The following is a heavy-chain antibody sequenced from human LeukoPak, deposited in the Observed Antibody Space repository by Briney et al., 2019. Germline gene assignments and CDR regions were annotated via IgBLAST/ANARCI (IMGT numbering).Heavy chain of an antibody. V-gene: IGHV3-30*02. CDR1: GFTFSSYG. J-gene: IGHJ4*02. CDR3: AKDALIAAAAAGDY. D-gene: IGHD6-13*01. CDR2: IRYDGSNK. Sequence: GGSLRLSCAASGFTFSSYGMHWVRQAPGKGLEWVAFIRYDGSNKYYADSVKGRFTISRDNSKNTLYLQMNSLRAEDTAVYYCAKDALIAAAAAGDYWGQGTLVTVSS.